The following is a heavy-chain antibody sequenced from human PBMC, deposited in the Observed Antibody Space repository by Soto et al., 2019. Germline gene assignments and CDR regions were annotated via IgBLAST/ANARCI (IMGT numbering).Heavy chain of an antibody. CDR2: TGISGRTT. J-gene: IGHJ4*02. CDR3: ATVHKTSRSFNY. V-gene: IGHV3-23*01. Sequence: LKISCAASGFSVNTYAMSWVRQAPGKGLEWVSTTGISGRTTYYADSVKGRFTVSRDDSQNTLDLQMSSLRAEDTAVYYCATVHKTSRSFNYWGQGTLVTVSS. CDR1: GFSVNTYA.